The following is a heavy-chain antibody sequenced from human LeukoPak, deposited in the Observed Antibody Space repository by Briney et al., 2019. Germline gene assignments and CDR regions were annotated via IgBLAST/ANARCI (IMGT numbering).Heavy chain of an antibody. J-gene: IGHJ4*02. V-gene: IGHV3-23*03. CDR1: GFTFSNYA. D-gene: IGHD6-19*01. CDR3: AKAVTGGYYFDY. Sequence: GGSLRLSCAASGFTFSNYAMSWVRQAPGKGLEWVSIIFSGGTTYYADSVMGRFTISRDSSKNTLYLQMTSLTADDTALHYCAKAVTGGYYFDYWGQGTLVTVSS. CDR2: IFSGGTT.